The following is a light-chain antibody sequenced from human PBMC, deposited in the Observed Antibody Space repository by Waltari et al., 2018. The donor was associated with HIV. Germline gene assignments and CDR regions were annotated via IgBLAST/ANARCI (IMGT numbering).Light chain of an antibody. CDR3: SSYTTSSYLL. Sequence: QSALTQPAAVSASPGQSITISCSGTSSDVGGYSDVSWYQQHPGEAPKLMIYEVSSRPSGVSNRFSGSKSGNTASLTISGLQAEDEADYYCSSYTTSSYLLFGGGTKLTVL. CDR2: EVS. J-gene: IGLJ2*01. V-gene: IGLV2-14*01. CDR1: SSDVGGYSD.